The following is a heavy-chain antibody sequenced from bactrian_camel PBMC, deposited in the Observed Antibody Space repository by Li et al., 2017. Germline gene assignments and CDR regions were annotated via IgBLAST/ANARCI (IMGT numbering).Heavy chain of an antibody. J-gene: IGHJ4*01. CDR3: AAARTLTDWARRPAY. CDR2: IYSDGSGT. V-gene: IGHV3S40*01. Sequence: VQLVESGGGLVQPGGSLRLSCAASGLTFTKYHMTWVRQAPGKGLEWVSAIYSDGSGTFYADSVKGRFTVSRDNAKNTVYLQMNSLKPEDTATYYCAAARTLTDWARRPAYWGQGTQVTVS. CDR1: GLTFTKYH. D-gene: IGHD5*01.